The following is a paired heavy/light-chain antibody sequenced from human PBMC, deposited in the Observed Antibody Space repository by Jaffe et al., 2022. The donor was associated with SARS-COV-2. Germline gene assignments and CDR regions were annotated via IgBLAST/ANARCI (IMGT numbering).Heavy chain of an antibody. V-gene: IGHV3-53*01. CDR3: ARDHSGDYGYFDY. CDR1: GFTVSSSY. Sequence: EVQLVESGGGLIQAGGSLRLSCAASGFTVSSSYMSWVRQAPGKGLEWVSVIYSGGETYFADSVKGRFTVSRDNSKNTLFLHMNSLRAEDTAVYYCARDHSGDYGYFDYWGQGTLVTVSS. J-gene: IGHJ4*02. D-gene: IGHD4-17*01. CDR2: IYSGGET.
Light chain of an antibody. CDR3: QQYNNWYT. CDR1: QSVNSN. J-gene: IGKJ2*01. Sequence: IVMTQSPATLSVSPGERATLSCRASQSVNSNLAWYQQKPGQAPRLLIYGASTRATGISARFRGSGSGTEFTLTISSLQSEDFAVYYCQQYNNWYTFGQGTKLEIK. V-gene: IGKV3-15*01. CDR2: GAS.